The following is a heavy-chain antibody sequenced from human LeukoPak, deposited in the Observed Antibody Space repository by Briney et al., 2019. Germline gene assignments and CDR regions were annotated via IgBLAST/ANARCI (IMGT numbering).Heavy chain of an antibody. J-gene: IGHJ4*02. Sequence: GGSLRLSCAASGFTFSSYGMHWVRQAPGKGLEWVAFIRCDGSNKYYADSVKGRFTISRDNSKNTLYLQMNSLRAEDTAVYYCARNYDYVWGSYPTFDYWGQGTLVTVSS. CDR2: IRCDGSNK. CDR1: GFTFSSYG. V-gene: IGHV3-30*02. CDR3: ARNYDYVWGSYPTFDY. D-gene: IGHD3-16*02.